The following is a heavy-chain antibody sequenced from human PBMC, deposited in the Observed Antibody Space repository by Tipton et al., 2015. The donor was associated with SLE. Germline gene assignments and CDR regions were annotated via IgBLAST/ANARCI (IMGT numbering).Heavy chain of an antibody. CDR3: ARVGPSRIAGATSAFDF. CDR2: VFDTGYT. D-gene: IGHD1-26*01. Sequence: TLSLTCHVAGGAIRNSPYYWAWIRQPPGKRLEWIGSVFDTGYTAYNPSLEGRMSISVDTSNNEFSLKLSSVTAADTAIYFCARVGPSRIAGATSAFDFWGEGTLVTVTS. CDR1: GGAIRNSPYY. J-gene: IGHJ4*02. V-gene: IGHV4-39*07.